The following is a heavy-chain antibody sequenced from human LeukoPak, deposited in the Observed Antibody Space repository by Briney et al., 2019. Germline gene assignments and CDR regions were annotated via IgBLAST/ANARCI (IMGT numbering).Heavy chain of an antibody. CDR3: ATGKEELPQYYYYYMDV. D-gene: IGHD1-26*01. V-gene: IGHV1-18*01. CDR1: GYTFTSYG. Sequence: ASVKVSCKASGYTFTSYGISWVRQAPGQGLEWMGWISAYNGNTNYAQKLQGRVTMTTDTSTSTAYMELRSLRSDDTAVYYCATGKEELPQYYYYYMDVWGKGTTVTVSS. CDR2: ISAYNGNT. J-gene: IGHJ6*03.